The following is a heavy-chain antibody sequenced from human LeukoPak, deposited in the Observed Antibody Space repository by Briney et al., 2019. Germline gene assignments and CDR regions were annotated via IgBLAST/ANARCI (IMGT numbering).Heavy chain of an antibody. CDR3: ARHVLNGGLYYFDY. V-gene: IGHV4-39*01. CDR1: GGSISSSSYY. J-gene: IGHJ4*02. Sequence: SETLPLTCTVSGGSISSSSYYWGWIRQPPGKGLEWIGSIYYSGSTYYNPSLKSRVTISVDTSKNQFSLKLSSVTAADTAVYYCARHVLNGGLYYFDYWGQGTLVTVSS. CDR2: IYYSGST. D-gene: IGHD4-23*01.